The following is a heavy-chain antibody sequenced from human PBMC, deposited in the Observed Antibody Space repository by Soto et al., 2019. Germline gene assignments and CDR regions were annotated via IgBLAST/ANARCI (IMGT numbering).Heavy chain of an antibody. Sequence: PSETLSLTCAVYGGSFSGYYWSWFRQPPGKGLEWIGEINHSGSTNYNPSLKSRVTISVDTSKNQFSLKLSSVTAADTAVYYCASLYSSSSPQNYWGQGTLVTVSS. CDR2: INHSGST. CDR1: GGSFSGYY. V-gene: IGHV4-34*01. CDR3: ASLYSSSSPQNY. D-gene: IGHD6-6*01. J-gene: IGHJ4*02.